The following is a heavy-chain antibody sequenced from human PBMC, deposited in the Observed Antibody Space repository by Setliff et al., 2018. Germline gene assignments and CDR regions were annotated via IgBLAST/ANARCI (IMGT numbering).Heavy chain of an antibody. CDR1: GGSVSSTSHY. V-gene: IGHV4-39*07. J-gene: IGHJ1*01. CDR3: GRVDFTMIQGVVGH. D-gene: IGHD3-10*01. Sequence: ETLSLTCTVSGGSVSSTSHYWGWIRQAPGKGMEWIGSVYYSGYTYSKPSLQSRVSMSVDASKNQFSLKLASVTAADTAVYYRGRVDFTMIQGVVGHWGQGTLVTVSS. CDR2: VYYSGYT.